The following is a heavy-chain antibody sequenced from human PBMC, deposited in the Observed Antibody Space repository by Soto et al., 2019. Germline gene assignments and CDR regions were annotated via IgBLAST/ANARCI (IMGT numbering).Heavy chain of an antibody. CDR3: AASIFYYGMDV. CDR1: GYTFTNYW. CDR2: IYPGDSDT. V-gene: IGHV5-51*01. J-gene: IGHJ6*02. Sequence: GESLKISCNGFGYTFTNYWIGWVRQMPGKGPEWMGIIYPGDSDTKYNPSFQGQVTISADKSITTTYLQWSSLKASDTAIYYCAASIFYYGMDVWGQGTTVTVYS.